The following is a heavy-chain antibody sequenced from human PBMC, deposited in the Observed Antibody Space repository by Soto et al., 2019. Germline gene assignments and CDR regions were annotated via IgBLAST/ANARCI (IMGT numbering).Heavy chain of an antibody. CDR2: IYSGGYT. D-gene: IGHD3-10*01. J-gene: IGHJ4*02. V-gene: IGHV3-53*01. CDR3: ATRGGGGGY. CDR1: GFTVSNNY. Sequence: EVQLVESGGGLIQPGGSLRLSCAVSGFTVSNNYMSWVRQAPGKGLEGVSVIYSGGYTAYGDSVKGRFTISRDNSKNNIFLKRKSLAPDQPAVYYWATRGGGGGYWGQGTLVTVSS.